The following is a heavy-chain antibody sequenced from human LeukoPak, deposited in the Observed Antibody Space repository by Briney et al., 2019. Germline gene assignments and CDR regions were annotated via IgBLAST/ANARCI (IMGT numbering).Heavy chain of an antibody. CDR2: TYSGGTT. Sequence: GGSLRLSCATSGFTIQSNSITWVRQAPGQGLECVSVTYSGGTTYYADSVKGRFTISRDNSKNTLYLQMNSLRAEDTAVYYCAKSTTYDSLDYWGQGTLVTVSS. CDR3: AKSTTYDSLDY. CDR1: GFTIQSNS. D-gene: IGHD5-12*01. J-gene: IGHJ4*02. V-gene: IGHV3-53*01.